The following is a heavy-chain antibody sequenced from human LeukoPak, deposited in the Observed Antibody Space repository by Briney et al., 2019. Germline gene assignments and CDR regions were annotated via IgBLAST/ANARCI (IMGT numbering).Heavy chain of an antibody. D-gene: IGHD3-10*01. V-gene: IGHV3-53*01. Sequence: GGSLRLFCAASGFSVSTKYMNWVRQAPGKGLEWVSIIYSGADTYYADSVKGRFTISRDTSKNTLFLHMNNLRVEDTAVYFCARVGDHYHWYLDLWGRGTLVSVSS. CDR2: IYSGADT. J-gene: IGHJ2*01. CDR3: ARVGDHYHWYLDL. CDR1: GFSVSTKY.